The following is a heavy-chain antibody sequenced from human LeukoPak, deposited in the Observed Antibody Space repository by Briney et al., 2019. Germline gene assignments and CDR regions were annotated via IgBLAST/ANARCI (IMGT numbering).Heavy chain of an antibody. CDR2: LYSGGGA. Sequence: GGSLRLSCAASGFTLSISYMSWVRQAPGKGLEWVSALYSGGGAYYTDSVRGRFTISRDSSKNTLYLQMNSLRADDTAVYYCVGQTHKDYWGQGTLVTVSS. CDR1: GFTLSISY. CDR3: VGQTHKDY. J-gene: IGHJ4*02. V-gene: IGHV3-53*01.